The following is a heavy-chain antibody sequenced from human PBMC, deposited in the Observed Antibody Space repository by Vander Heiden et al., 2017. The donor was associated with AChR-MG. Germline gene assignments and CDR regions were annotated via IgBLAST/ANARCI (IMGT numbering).Heavy chain of an antibody. V-gene: IGHV4-31*03. Sequence: QVQLQESGPGLVKPSQTLSLTCTVSGGSISSGGYYWSWIRQHPGKGLEWIGYIYYSGSTYYNPSLKSRVTISVDTSKNQFSLKLSSVTAADTAVYYCARDLGGYSYGSYYFDYWGQGTLVTVSS. CDR1: GGSISSGGYY. D-gene: IGHD5-18*01. CDR2: IYYSGST. J-gene: IGHJ4*02. CDR3: ARDLGGYSYGSYYFDY.